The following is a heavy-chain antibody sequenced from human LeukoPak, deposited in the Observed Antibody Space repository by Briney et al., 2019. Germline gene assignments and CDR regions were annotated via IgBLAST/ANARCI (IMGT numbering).Heavy chain of an antibody. Sequence: ASVKVSCKASGYTFTSYGISWVRQAPGQGLEWMGWISAYNGNTNYAQKLQGGVTTTTDTSTSTAYMELRSLRSDDTAVYYCAILQYGDFDAFDIWGQGTMVTVSS. J-gene: IGHJ3*02. CDR2: ISAYNGNT. CDR3: AILQYGDFDAFDI. CDR1: GYTFTSYG. V-gene: IGHV1-18*01. D-gene: IGHD4-17*01.